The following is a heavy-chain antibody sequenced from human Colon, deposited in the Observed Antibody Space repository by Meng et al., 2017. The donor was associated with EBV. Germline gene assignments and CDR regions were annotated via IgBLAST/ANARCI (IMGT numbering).Heavy chain of an antibody. V-gene: IGHV4-61*01. CDR2: IYYIGGT. J-gene: IGHJ5*02. CDR3: ARVSGRSFDP. Sequence: QVQLQEPGPGLVTPSETLSLTCTVSGDSVATGRYYWSWIRQPPGKGLEWIAYIYYIGGTNYNPSLKSRLTISLDTSKNQFSLSLRSVTAADTAVYYCARVSGRSFDPWGQGTLVTVSS. CDR1: GDSVATGRYY. D-gene: IGHD3-10*01.